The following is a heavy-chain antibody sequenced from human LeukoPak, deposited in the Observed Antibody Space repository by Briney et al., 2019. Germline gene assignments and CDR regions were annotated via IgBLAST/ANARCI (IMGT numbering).Heavy chain of an antibody. D-gene: IGHD1-26*01. CDR2: ISSSGSYR. CDR3: ARDWDLDFDL. V-gene: IGHV3-21*01. Sequence: PGGSLRLSCAASGFTFSSYSMNWVRQAPGKGLEWVSSISSSGSYRYYADSVKGRFTISRDNAKNSLYLQMNSLRAEDTAVYYCARDWDLDFDLWGRGTLVTVSS. CDR1: GFTFSSYS. J-gene: IGHJ2*01.